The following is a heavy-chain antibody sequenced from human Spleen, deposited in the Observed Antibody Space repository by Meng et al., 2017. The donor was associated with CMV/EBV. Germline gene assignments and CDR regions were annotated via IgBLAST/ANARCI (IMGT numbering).Heavy chain of an antibody. CDR1: GFTFDDYA. Sequence: SLKISCAASGFTFDDYAMHWVRQAPGKGLEWVSGISWNRRSIGYADSVKGRFTISRYNSKNTLYLEIHRLRGEETAVYYWARDCGYNYGFTHYGMDVWGQGTTVTVSS. V-gene: IGHV3-9*01. J-gene: IGHJ6*02. D-gene: IGHD5-18*01. CDR2: ISWNRRSI. CDR3: ARDCGYNYGFTHYGMDV.